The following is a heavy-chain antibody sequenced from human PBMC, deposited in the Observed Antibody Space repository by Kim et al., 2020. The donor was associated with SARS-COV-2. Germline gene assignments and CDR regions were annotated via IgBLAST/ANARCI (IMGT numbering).Heavy chain of an antibody. CDR2: ISGSGGST. D-gene: IGHD3-22*01. CDR3: AKVGGYYYDSSEEIDY. Sequence: GGSLRLSCAASGFTFSSYAMSWVRQAPGKGLEWVSAISGSGGSTYYADSVKGRFTISRDNSKNTRYLQMNSLRAEDTAVYYCAKVGGYYYDSSEEIDYWGQGTLVTVSS. V-gene: IGHV3-23*01. CDR1: GFTFSSYA. J-gene: IGHJ4*02.